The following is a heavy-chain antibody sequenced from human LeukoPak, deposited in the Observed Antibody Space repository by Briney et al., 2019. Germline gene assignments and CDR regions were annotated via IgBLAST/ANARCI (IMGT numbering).Heavy chain of an antibody. CDR2: ISIDGSDK. Sequence: PGGSLRLSCAASGFAFSTYGMHWVRQAPGKGLEWVTTISIDGSDKYYADSVKGRFTISRDNFENTLCLQMNSLRAEDTAVYYCAKGYFGNYFDCWGQGALVTVSS. V-gene: IGHV3-30*18. J-gene: IGHJ4*02. D-gene: IGHD2/OR15-2a*01. CDR3: AKGYFGNYFDC. CDR1: GFAFSTYG.